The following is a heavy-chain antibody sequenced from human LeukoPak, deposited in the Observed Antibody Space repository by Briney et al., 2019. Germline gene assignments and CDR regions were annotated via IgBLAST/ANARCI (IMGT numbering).Heavy chain of an antibody. J-gene: IGHJ4*02. V-gene: IGHV3-23*01. CDR3: AKDGGSSGSVLDY. CDR2: ISGRGSST. CDR1: GFPFSSYA. D-gene: IGHD6-19*01. Sequence: PGGSLRLSCAASGFPFSSYAMSWVPQAPGKGAEWVSGISGRGSSTYYADSVKGRFTISRDNSKNTLYLQMNSLRAEDTAAYYCAKDGGSSGSVLDYWGQGTLVTVSS.